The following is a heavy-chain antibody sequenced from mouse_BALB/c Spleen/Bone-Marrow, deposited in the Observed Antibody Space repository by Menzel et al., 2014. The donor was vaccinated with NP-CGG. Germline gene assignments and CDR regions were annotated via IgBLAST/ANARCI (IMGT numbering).Heavy chain of an antibody. J-gene: IGHJ3*01. CDR3: ARLSYYGRFAY. CDR2: INPDSSTI. CDR1: GFDFSRYW. D-gene: IGHD1-1*01. Sequence: VQLQQSGGGLVQPGGSLKLSCAASGFDFSRYWMSWVRQAPEKGLEWIGEINPDSSTINYTPSLKDKFIISRDNAKNTLYLQMSKVRFEDTALYYCARLSYYGRFAYWGQGTLVTVSA. V-gene: IGHV4-1*02.